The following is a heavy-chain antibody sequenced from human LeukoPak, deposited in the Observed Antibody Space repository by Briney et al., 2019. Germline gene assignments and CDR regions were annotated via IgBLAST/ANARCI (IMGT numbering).Heavy chain of an antibody. CDR2: ISAYNGNT. V-gene: IGHV1-18*01. Sequence: ASLKVSCKASGYTFTSYGISWVRQAPGQGLEWMGWISAYNGNTNYAQKLQGRVTMTTDTSTSTAYMELRSLRSDDTAVYYCARTYYYDSSGSHFQHWGQGTLVTVSS. J-gene: IGHJ1*01. D-gene: IGHD3-22*01. CDR3: ARTYYYDSSGSHFQH. CDR1: GYTFTSYG.